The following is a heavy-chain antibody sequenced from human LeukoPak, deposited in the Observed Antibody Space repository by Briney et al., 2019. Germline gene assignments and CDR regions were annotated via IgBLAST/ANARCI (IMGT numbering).Heavy chain of an antibody. CDR1: GLTFTSHA. Sequence: PGGSLRLSCAVSGLTFTSHAMNWVRQAPGKGLEWVSFISGSGGTTYYADSVKGRFTISRDNSKSTLYLEMNSLRADDTAVYFCANWGGSNDAGFLGPIDFWGQGTLVTVSS. D-gene: IGHD3-16*01. CDR2: ISGSGGTT. CDR3: ANWGGSNDAGFLGPIDF. J-gene: IGHJ4*02. V-gene: IGHV3-23*01.